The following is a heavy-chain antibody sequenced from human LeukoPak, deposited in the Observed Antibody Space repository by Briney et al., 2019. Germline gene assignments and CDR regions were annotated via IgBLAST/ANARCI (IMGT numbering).Heavy chain of an antibody. CDR2: IGGRGGST. J-gene: IGHJ6*03. CDR1: GFTFSTYA. V-gene: IGHV3-23*01. Sequence: GGSLRLSCAASGFTFSTYAMSWVRQAPGKGLEWVSTIGGRGGSTYYADSVKGRFTISRDNSKNTLYLQMNSLRAEDTAVYYCAKQGRDWLRDYYYYMDVWGKGTTVTISS. CDR3: AKQGRDWLRDYYYYMDV. D-gene: IGHD3-9*01.